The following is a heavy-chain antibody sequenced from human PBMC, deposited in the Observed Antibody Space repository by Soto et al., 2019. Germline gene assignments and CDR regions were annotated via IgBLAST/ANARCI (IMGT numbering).Heavy chain of an antibody. CDR2: IYYSGST. J-gene: IGHJ6*03. V-gene: IGHV4-39*01. D-gene: IGHD4-4*01. CDR1: GGSISSSSYY. Sequence: SETLSLTCTVSGGSISSSSYYWGWIRQPPGKGLEWIGSIYYSGSTYYNPSLKSQVTISVDASKNQFSLKLSSVTAADTAVYYCARLPARLTTVTTTYYYYYMDVWGKGTTVTVSS. CDR3: ARLPARLTTVTTTYYYYYMDV.